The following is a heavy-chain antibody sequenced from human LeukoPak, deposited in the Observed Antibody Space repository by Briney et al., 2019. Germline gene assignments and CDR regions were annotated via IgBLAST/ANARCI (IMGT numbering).Heavy chain of an antibody. V-gene: IGHV4-34*01. Sequence: SETLSLTCAVYGGSFSGYYWSWIRQPPGKGLEWIGSIYYSGSTYYNPSLKSRVTISVDTSKNQFSLKLSSVTAADTAVYYCARVVIPELRFDPWGQGTLVTVSS. CDR1: GGSFSGYY. D-gene: IGHD3-22*01. CDR3: ARVVIPELRFDP. J-gene: IGHJ5*02. CDR2: IYYSGST.